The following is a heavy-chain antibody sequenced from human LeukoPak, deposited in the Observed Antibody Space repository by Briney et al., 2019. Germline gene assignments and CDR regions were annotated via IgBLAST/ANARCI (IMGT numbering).Heavy chain of an antibody. CDR3: ARELGYCSGTTCSVHYYGMDV. CDR1: GFTFSSSA. CDR2: IVVGSGNT. Sequence: SVKVSCKASGFTFSSSAMQWVRQARGQRLEWMGWIVVGSGNTNYAQKFQERVTITRDMSTSTAYMELSSLRSEDTAVYYCARELGYCSGTTCSVHYYGMDVWGQGTTVTVSS. D-gene: IGHD2-2*01. J-gene: IGHJ6*02. V-gene: IGHV1-58*02.